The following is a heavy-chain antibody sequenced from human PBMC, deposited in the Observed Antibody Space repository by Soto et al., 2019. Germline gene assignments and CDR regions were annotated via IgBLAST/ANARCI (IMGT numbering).Heavy chain of an antibody. CDR1: GGSISSYY. Sequence: SETLSLTCSVSGGSISSYYWSWIRQPPGKGLEWIGYIYYSGSTNYNPSLKSRVTISVDTSKNQFSLKLSSVTAADTAVYYCATYRRDGYNYYFDYWGQGTLVTVSS. J-gene: IGHJ4*02. CDR3: ATYRRDGYNYYFDY. V-gene: IGHV4-59*01. CDR2: IYYSGST. D-gene: IGHD1-1*01.